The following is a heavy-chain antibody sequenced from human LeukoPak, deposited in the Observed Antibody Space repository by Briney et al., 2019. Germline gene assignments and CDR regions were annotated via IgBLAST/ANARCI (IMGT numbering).Heavy chain of an antibody. J-gene: IGHJ6*04. V-gene: IGHV3-23*01. CDR1: GFTFSSYG. CDR3: AELGITMIGGV. D-gene: IGHD3-10*02. CDR2: ISGNGGST. Sequence: GGSLRLSCAASGFTFSSYGMSWVRQAPGKGLEWVSAISGNGGSTYYADSVKGRFTISRDNAKNSLYLQMNSLRAEDTAVYYCAELGITMIGGVWGKGTTVTISS.